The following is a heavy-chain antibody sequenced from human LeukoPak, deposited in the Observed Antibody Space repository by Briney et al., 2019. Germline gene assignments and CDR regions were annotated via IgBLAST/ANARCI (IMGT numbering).Heavy chain of an antibody. Sequence: GGSLRLSCAASGFTFSSYAMHWVRQAPGKGLEWVAVISYDGSNKYYADSVKGRFTISRDNSKNTLYLQMNSLRAEDTAVYYCARDQIVVVTAIVVYYYGMDVWGQGTTVTDSS. J-gene: IGHJ6*02. CDR2: ISYDGSNK. CDR3: ARDQIVVVTAIVVYYYGMDV. CDR1: GFTFSSYA. D-gene: IGHD2-21*02. V-gene: IGHV3-30*04.